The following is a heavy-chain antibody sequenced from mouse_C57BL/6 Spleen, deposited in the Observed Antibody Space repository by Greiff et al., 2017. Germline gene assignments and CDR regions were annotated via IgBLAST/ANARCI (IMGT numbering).Heavy chain of an antibody. CDR2: IYPGDGDT. CDR3: AAFYYDYVYFDY. J-gene: IGHJ2*01. CDR1: GYAFSSYW. V-gene: IGHV1-80*01. Sequence: VQLQQSGAELVKPGASVKISCKASGYAFSSYWMNWVKQRPGKGLEWIGQIYPGDGDTNYNGKFKGKATLTADKSSSTAYMQLRSLTSEDSAVYFCAAFYYDYVYFDYWGQGTTLTVSS. D-gene: IGHD2-4*01.